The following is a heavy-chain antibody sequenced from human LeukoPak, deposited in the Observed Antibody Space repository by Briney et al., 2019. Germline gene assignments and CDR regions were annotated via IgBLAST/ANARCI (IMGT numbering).Heavy chain of an antibody. CDR1: GFTFSSYA. J-gene: IGHJ4*02. V-gene: IGHV3-23*01. CDR3: AKDHRYFYDSSGSNDY. Sequence: PGGSLRLSCAASGFTFSSYAMSWVRQAPGKGLEWVSAISGSGGSTYYADSVKGRFTISRDNSKNTLYLQMNSLRAEDTAVYYCAKDHRYFYDSSGSNDYWGQGTLVTVSS. CDR2: ISGSGGST. D-gene: IGHD3-22*01.